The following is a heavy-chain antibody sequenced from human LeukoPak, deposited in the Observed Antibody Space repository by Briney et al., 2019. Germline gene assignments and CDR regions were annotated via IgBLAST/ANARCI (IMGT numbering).Heavy chain of an antibody. CDR1: GYTFTGYY. V-gene: IGHV1-2*02. CDR2: INPNSGGT. J-gene: IGHJ4*02. CDR3: ARVGATTTTGFDY. D-gene: IGHD4-17*01. Sequence: ASVKVSCKASGYTFTGYYMHWVRQAPGQGLEWMEWINPNSGGTNYAQKFQGRVTMTRDTSISTAYMELSRLRSDDTAVYYCARVGATTTTGFDYWGQGTLVTVSS.